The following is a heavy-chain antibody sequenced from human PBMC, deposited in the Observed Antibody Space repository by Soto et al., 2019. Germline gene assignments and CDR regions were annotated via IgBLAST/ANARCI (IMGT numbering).Heavy chain of an antibody. D-gene: IGHD3-16*01. CDR1: GFTFDDYA. J-gene: IGHJ5*02. V-gene: IGHV3-9*01. CDR2: ISWNSGSI. CDR3: AKMGGGNLNCFDP. Sequence: GGSLRLSCAASGFTFDDYAMHWVRQAPGKGLEWVSGISWNSGSIGYADSVKGRFTISRDNAKNSLYLQMNSLRAEDTALYYCAKMGGGNLNCFDPWGQGTLVTVSS.